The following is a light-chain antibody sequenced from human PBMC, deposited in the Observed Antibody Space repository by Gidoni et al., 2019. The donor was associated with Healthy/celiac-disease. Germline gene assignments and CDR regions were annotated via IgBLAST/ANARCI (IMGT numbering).Light chain of an antibody. J-gene: IGKJ2*04. CDR1: QSISNY. Sequence: EIQMTQSPSSLSASVGDRVTIACRASQSISNYLNWYQQKPGKAPKLLIYAASSLQSGVPSRFSGSGSGTDFTLTISSLQSEDFATYYCQQSYSTPMCSFGQGTKLEIK. CDR2: AAS. CDR3: QQSYSTPMCS. V-gene: IGKV1-39*01.